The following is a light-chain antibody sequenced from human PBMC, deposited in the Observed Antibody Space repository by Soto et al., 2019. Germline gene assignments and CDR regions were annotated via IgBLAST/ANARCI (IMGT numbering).Light chain of an antibody. Sequence: DIQMTQSPSSLSASVGDRVTITCRASQNIDNYLNWYQQKPGKAPKLLIYTASSLLSGVPSRFSGSGSGTEFTLTISSLQPEDFATYYCQQGYSNWWTFGQGTKVEIK. CDR1: QNIDNY. J-gene: IGKJ1*01. V-gene: IGKV1-39*01. CDR3: QQGYSNWWT. CDR2: TAS.